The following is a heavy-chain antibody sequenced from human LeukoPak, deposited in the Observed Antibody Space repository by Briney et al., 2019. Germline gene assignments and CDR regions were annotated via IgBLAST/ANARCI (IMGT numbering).Heavy chain of an antibody. CDR1: GYTFTSYG. CDR3: ARARGDRLGDWFDP. D-gene: IGHD2-21*02. Sequence: ASVKVSCKASGYTFTSYGISWVRQATGQGLEWMGWMNPNSGNTGYAQKFQGRVTMTRNTSISTAYMELSSLRSEDTAVYYCARARGDRLGDWFDPWGQGTLVTVSS. J-gene: IGHJ5*02. CDR2: MNPNSGNT. V-gene: IGHV1-8*02.